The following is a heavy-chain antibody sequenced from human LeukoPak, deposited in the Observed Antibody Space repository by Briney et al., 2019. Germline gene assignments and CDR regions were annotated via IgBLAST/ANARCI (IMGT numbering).Heavy chain of an antibody. Sequence: GASVKVSCKASGFVFTGYYMHWVRQAPGQGLKWMGWMNPGTGTTKYSQKFQGRVTMSRDTSSTTAYMELNRLTSDDTAVYYCARDGSGFSPYWYFDLWGRGTLVTVSS. V-gene: IGHV1-2*02. J-gene: IGHJ2*01. D-gene: IGHD3-3*01. CDR3: ARDGSGFSPYWYFDL. CDR1: GFVFTGYY. CDR2: MNPGTGTT.